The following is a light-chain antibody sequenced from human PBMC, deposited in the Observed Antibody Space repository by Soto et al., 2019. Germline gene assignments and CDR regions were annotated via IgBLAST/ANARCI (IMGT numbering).Light chain of an antibody. V-gene: IGKV3-11*01. CDR3: QQRSTWPQT. CDR1: QSVDNY. CDR2: ESS. J-gene: IGKJ1*01. Sequence: EIVLTQSPATLSLSPGERATLSCRASQSVDNYLDWYQQKPGQAPRLLIYESSNRATGIPAGFSGSGSGTDFSLTISSLEPEDFAVYYCQQRSTWPQTFGQGTKVDIK.